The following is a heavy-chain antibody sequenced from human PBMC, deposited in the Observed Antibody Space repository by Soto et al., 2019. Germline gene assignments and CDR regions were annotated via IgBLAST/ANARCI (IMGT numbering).Heavy chain of an antibody. V-gene: IGHV3-48*03. CDR3: ARQPAHVYEASPKWFDP. Sequence: EVLLVESGGGLVQPGGSLRLSCTASGFTFSSYEMNWVRQAPGKGLEWISYISTSGRTIFDAGSVKGRFTISRDNTRNTLFLQMDSLRPEDTAVYYCARQPAHVYEASPKWFDPWDQGTLVIVSS. J-gene: IGHJ5*02. CDR1: GFTFSSYE. D-gene: IGHD3-16*01. CDR2: ISTSGRTI.